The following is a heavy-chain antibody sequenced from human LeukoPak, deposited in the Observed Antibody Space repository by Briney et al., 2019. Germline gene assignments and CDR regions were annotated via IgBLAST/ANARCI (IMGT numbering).Heavy chain of an antibody. Sequence: SETLSLTCTVSGGSISSSSYYWGWIRQPPGKGLEWSGSIYYSGSTYYNPSLKSRVTISVDTSKNQFSLKLSSVTAADTAVYYCAREDYYDSSGIDYWGQGTLVTVSS. J-gene: IGHJ4*02. V-gene: IGHV4-39*07. D-gene: IGHD3-22*01. CDR3: AREDYYDSSGIDY. CDR2: IYYSGST. CDR1: GGSISSSSYY.